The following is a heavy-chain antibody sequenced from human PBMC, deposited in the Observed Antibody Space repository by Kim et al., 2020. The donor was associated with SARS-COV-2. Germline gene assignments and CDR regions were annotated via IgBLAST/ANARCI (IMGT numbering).Heavy chain of an antibody. CDR1: GYSFTSYW. Sequence: GESLQISCKGSGYSFTSYWISWVRQMPGKGLEWMGRIDPSDSYTNYSPSFQGHVTISADKSISTAYLQWSSLKASDTAMYYCARSRISAQLWFGELHPLDWGQGTLVTVSS. V-gene: IGHV5-10-1*01. CDR2: IDPSDSYT. J-gene: IGHJ4*02. CDR3: ARSRISAQLWFGELHPLD. D-gene: IGHD3-10*01.